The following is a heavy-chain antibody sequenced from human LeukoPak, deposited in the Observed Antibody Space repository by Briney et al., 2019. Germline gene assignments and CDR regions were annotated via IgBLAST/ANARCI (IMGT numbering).Heavy chain of an antibody. CDR1: GFSFSSYG. J-gene: IGHJ6*03. D-gene: IGHD3-10*01. Sequence: PGGSLRLSCAGSGFSFSSYGMHWVRQAPGKGLEWMAFIRSDGSNKYYADSVKGRFTISRDNSKNTLYLQMNSLRAEDTAVYYCARERGNYYYYYMGVWGKGTTVTVSS. CDR3: ARERGNYYYYYMGV. CDR2: IRSDGSNK. V-gene: IGHV3-30*02.